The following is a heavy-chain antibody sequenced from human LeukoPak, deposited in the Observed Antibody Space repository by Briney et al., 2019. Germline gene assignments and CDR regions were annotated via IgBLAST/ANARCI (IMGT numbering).Heavy chain of an antibody. CDR3: ARAYSSSSRFLHYFYYRDV. CDR1: GFTFSSYW. V-gene: IGHV3-74*01. J-gene: IGHJ6*03. Sequence: QPGGSLRLSCAASGFTFSSYWMHWVRQAPGKGLVWVSRINSDGNSTSYAGSVKGRFTISRDKVKNTLYLQMNNLRAEDTAVYYCARAYSSSSRFLHYFYYRDVWDKGTTVTVSS. CDR2: INSDGNST. D-gene: IGHD6-6*01.